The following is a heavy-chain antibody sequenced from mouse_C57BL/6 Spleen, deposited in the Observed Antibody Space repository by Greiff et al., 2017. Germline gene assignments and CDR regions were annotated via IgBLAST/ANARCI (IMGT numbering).Heavy chain of an antibody. D-gene: IGHD1-1*01. Sequence: VQLQQSGPELVKPGASVKISCKASGYTFTDYYMNWVKQSHGKSLERIGDINPNNGGTSYNQKFKGKATLTVDKSSSTAYMELRSLTSEDSAVYYCARAGSSYRWYFDVWGTGTTVTVSS. CDR1: GYTFTDYY. J-gene: IGHJ1*03. CDR3: ARAGSSYRWYFDV. V-gene: IGHV1-26*01. CDR2: INPNNGGT.